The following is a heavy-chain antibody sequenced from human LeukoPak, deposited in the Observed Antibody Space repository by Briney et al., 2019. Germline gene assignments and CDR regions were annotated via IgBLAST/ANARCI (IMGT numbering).Heavy chain of an antibody. CDR1: GFTFSSYN. CDR3: ARDATMVPLYYYYYMDV. D-gene: IGHD3-10*01. V-gene: IGHV3-21*06. CDR2: ISSSSSNI. J-gene: IGHJ6*03. Sequence: PGGSLRLSCAASGFTFSSYNMNWVRQAPGKGLEWVSSISSSSSNIYYGDSVKGRFTISRDNAKNSLYLQMNSLRAEDTAVYYCARDATMVPLYYYYYMDVWGKGTTVTVSS.